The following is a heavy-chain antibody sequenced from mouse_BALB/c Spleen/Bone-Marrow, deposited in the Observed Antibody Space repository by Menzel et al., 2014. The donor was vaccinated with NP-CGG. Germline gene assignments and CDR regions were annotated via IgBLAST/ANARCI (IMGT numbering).Heavy chain of an antibody. CDR1: GDSITSGY. CDR3: ARAGYRYDVGYAMDY. J-gene: IGHJ4*01. Sequence: EVKLVESGGGLVQPGGSLSLSCAVTGDSITSGYWNWIRKFPGNKLEYMGYISHSGSTYYNPSLKSRISITRDTSKNQYYLQLNSVTTEDTATYYCARAGYRYDVGYAMDYWGQGTSVTVSS. V-gene: IGHV3-8*02. D-gene: IGHD2-14*01. CDR2: ISHSGST.